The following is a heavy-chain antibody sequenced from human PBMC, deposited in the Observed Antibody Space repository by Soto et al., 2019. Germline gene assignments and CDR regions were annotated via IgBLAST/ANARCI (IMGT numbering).Heavy chain of an antibody. D-gene: IGHD3-9*01. CDR3: ARDRSISYFDWSQNWFDP. J-gene: IGHJ5*02. CDR1: GYTFTSYG. V-gene: IGHV1-18*01. CDR2: ISAYNGNT. Sequence: ASVKISCKASGYTFTSYGISWVRQAPGQGLEWMGWISAYNGNTNYAQTLQGRVTMTTDTSTSTAYMELRSLRSDDTAVYYCARDRSISYFDWSQNWFDPWGEGTPVTVS.